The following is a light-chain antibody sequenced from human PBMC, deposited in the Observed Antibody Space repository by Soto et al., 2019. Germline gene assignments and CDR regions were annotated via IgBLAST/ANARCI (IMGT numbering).Light chain of an antibody. V-gene: IGLV2-11*01. Sequence: QSALTQPRSVSGSPGQSVTISCTGTSSDVGGYNYVSWYQQHPGKAPKLMIYDVSKRPSGVPDRFSGSKSGNTASLTISGLQAEDEDDYYCCSYAGSYTGVFGGGTQLTVL. CDR3: CSYAGSYTGV. CDR2: DVS. J-gene: IGLJ2*01. CDR1: SSDVGGYNY.